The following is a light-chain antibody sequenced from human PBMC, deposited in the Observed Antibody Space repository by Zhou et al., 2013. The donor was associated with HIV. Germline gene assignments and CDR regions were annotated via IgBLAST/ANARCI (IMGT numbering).Light chain of an antibody. Sequence: EVLMTQSPVTLSVSPGARATLSCRASQSIDTYLAWYQQRPGQPPRLLIYDASTRATGVPVRFSGSGSGTEFTLSIANLQSEDVAVYYCQQRSNWPPEYTFGQGTKLEIK. CDR1: QSIDTY. V-gene: IGKV3-15*01. CDR3: QQRSNWPPEYT. CDR2: DAS. J-gene: IGKJ2*01.